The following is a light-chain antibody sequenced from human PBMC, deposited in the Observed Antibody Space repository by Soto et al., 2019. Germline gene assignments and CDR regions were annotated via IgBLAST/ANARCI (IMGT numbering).Light chain of an antibody. CDR1: QSLLHSNGYNY. J-gene: IGKJ1*01. CDR3: MQALQTPQK. CDR2: LGS. Sequence: DLVMNQYPLSLPVTPGEPASISCRSSQSLLHSNGYNYLDWYLQEPGQSPQLLIYLGSNRASGVPDRFSGSGSGTDFTLKISRVVAEDVGVYYCMQALQTPQKFGQGTKVDIK. V-gene: IGKV2-28*01.